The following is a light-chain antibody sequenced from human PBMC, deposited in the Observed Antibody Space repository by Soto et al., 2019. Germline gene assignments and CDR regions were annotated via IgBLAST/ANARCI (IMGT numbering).Light chain of an antibody. J-gene: IGKJ2*01. CDR1: QSLVHIDGNTY. V-gene: IGKV2-24*01. CDR2: KIS. CDR3: MQATQSYT. Sequence: DIVLTQTRLSSPVTLGQPASISCRSSQSLVHIDGNTYFNWLQQRPGQPPRLLIYKISNRFPGVPDIFSGSGAGTDFTLKISRVEAEEVGVYYCMQATQSYTFGQGTRLEIK.